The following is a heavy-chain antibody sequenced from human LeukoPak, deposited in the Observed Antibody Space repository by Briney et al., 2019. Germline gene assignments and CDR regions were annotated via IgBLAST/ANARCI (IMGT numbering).Heavy chain of an antibody. D-gene: IGHD5-12*01. V-gene: IGHV3-48*03. Sequence: QPGGSLRLSCAASGFTFSSHDMSWVRQAPGKGLEWVSYINTNGRTIQYADSVKGRFTISRDNAKTSLYLQMNSLRAEDTAVYYCARDQSWLPDYWGQGTLVTVSS. J-gene: IGHJ4*02. CDR2: INTNGRTI. CDR3: ARDQSWLPDY. CDR1: GFTFSSHD.